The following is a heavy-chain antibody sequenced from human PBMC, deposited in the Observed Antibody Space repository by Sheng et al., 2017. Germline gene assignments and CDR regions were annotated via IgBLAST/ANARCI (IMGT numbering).Heavy chain of an antibody. CDR2: ISYDGSNK. D-gene: IGHD4-17*01. V-gene: IGHV3-30*18. CDR3: AKPYDYGGYYFDY. J-gene: IGHJ4*02. Sequence: QVQLVESGGGVVQPGRSLRLSCAASGFTFSSYGMHWVRQAPGKGLEWVAVISYDGSNKYYADSVKGRFTISRDNSKNTLYLQMNSLRAEDTAVYYCAKPYDYGGYYFDYWGQGTLV. CDR1: GFTFSSYG.